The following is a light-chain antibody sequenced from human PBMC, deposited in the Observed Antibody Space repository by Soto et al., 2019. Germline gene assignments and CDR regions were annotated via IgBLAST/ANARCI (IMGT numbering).Light chain of an antibody. CDR1: QSVSSY. Sequence: PGERATLSCRASQSVSSYLAWYQQKPGQAPRLLISDATNRATGIPARFSGSGSGTDFTLTIDSLEPEDFAVYYCQQRINWPLTFGGGTK. V-gene: IGKV3-11*01. J-gene: IGKJ4*01. CDR2: DAT. CDR3: QQRINWPLT.